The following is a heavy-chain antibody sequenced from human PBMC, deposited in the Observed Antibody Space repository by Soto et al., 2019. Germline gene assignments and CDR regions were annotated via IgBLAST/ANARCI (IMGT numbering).Heavy chain of an antibody. CDR1: GYTFTSYA. CDR2: INAGNGNT. CDR3: ARDSTGYSSSWLYYYDYFMDV. V-gene: IGHV1-3*01. Sequence: QVQLVQSGAEVKKPGASVKVSCKASGYTFTSYAMHWVRQAPGQRLEWMGWINAGNGNTKYSQMFQGRVTITRDTSASTAYMELSSLRSEDTALYYCARDSTGYSSSWLYYYDYFMDVWGKGTTVTVSS. D-gene: IGHD6-13*01. J-gene: IGHJ6*03.